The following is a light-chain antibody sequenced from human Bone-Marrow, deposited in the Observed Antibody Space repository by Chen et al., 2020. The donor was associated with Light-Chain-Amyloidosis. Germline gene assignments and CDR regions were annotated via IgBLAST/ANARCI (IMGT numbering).Light chain of an antibody. CDR2: EVS. Sequence: QSALTQPSSVSGSPGQSITISCTGTSRDVCGDNHVSWYQQHPDKAPKLMSYEVSNRRTWVPECFSGSKSDNTGSLTRAELQDEDEADCGCSSSTITHKLVFGGGTRVTVL. CDR1: SRDVCGDNH. V-gene: IGLV2-14*01. CDR3: SSSTITHKLV. J-gene: IGLJ1*01.